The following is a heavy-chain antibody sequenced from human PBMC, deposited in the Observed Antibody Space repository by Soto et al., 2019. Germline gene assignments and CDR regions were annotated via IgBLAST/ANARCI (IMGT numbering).Heavy chain of an antibody. V-gene: IGHV4-34*01. CDR2: INHSGST. Sequence: SETLSLTCAVYGGSFSCYYWSWIRQPPGKGLEWIGEINHSGSTNYNPSLKSRVTISVDTPKNQFSLKLSSVTAADTAVYYCARVLXYFDWLFRNYYYYGMDVWGQGTTVTVSS. CDR3: ARVLXYFDWLFRNYYYYGMDV. J-gene: IGHJ6*02. D-gene: IGHD3-9*01. CDR1: GGSFSCYY.